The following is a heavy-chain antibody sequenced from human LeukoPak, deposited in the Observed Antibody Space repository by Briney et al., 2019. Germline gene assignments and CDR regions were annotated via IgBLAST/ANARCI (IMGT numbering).Heavy chain of an antibody. D-gene: IGHD5-18*01. CDR1: GGSFSGYY. CDR3: ARDRRDITMVMPGPGDY. Sequence: SETLSLTCAVYGGSFSGYYWSWIRQPPGKGLEWIGSIYYSGSTFYNPSLKSRVTISVDTSKNQFSLNLNSLTAADTAVYYCARDRRDITMVMPGPGDYWGQGTLVTVSS. V-gene: IGHV4-34*11. J-gene: IGHJ4*02. CDR2: IYYSGST.